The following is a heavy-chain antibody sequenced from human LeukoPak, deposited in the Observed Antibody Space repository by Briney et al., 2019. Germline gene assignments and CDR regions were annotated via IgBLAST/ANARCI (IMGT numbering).Heavy chain of an antibody. D-gene: IGHD2-21*02. CDR2: LYYSGNT. CDR1: GGSISSYY. Sequence: PSEILSLTCTVSGGSISSYYWHWIRQPPGKGLEWIGYLYYSGNTYYNPSLKSRVTMSVDTSKNQFSLKLSSVTAADTAVYFCARAAYCGGDCYYYFDYWGQGTLVTVSS. V-gene: IGHV4-59*01. J-gene: IGHJ4*02. CDR3: ARAAYCGGDCYYYFDY.